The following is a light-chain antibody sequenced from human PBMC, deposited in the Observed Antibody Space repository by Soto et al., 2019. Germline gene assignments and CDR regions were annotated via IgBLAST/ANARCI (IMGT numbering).Light chain of an antibody. CDR1: QSVSSN. V-gene: IGKV3-15*01. J-gene: IGKJ5*01. CDR3: QQYNNWPPIT. CDR2: GAS. Sequence: EIVMTQSPATLSVSPGERATLSCRASQSVSSNLAWYQQKPVQAPRLPIYGASTRATSIPARFSGSGSGTEFSLTISGLQSEDFAVYYCQQYNNWPPITFGQGTRLEIK.